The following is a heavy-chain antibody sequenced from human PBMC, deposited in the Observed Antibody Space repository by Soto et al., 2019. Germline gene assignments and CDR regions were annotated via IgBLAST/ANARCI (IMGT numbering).Heavy chain of an antibody. V-gene: IGHV4-38-2*01. CDR3: ARAVSIVVVPASGWFDP. CDR2: IYHSGST. CDR1: GYSINNGYY. J-gene: IGHJ5*02. Sequence: PSETLSLTCVVSGYSINNGYYWGWIRQPPGKGLEWIGSIYHSGSTYYNPSLKGRVTISVDTSKNQFSLKLNFVTAADTAVYYCARAVSIVVVPASGWFDPWGRGTLVTVSS. D-gene: IGHD2-2*01.